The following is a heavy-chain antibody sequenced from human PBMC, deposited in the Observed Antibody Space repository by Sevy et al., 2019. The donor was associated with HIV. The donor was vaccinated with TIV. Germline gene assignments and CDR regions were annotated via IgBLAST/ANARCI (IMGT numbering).Heavy chain of an antibody. D-gene: IGHD3-9*01. J-gene: IGHJ6*03. CDR3: ARGPDILTGYYSYKYYYYYMDV. Sequence: ASVKVSCKASGYTFTSYGISWVRQAPGQGLAWMGWISAYNGNTNYAQKLQGRVTMTTDTSTSTAYMELRSLRSDDTAVYYCARGPDILTGYYSYKYYYYYMDVWGKGTTVTVSS. V-gene: IGHV1-18*04. CDR1: GYTFTSYG. CDR2: ISAYNGNT.